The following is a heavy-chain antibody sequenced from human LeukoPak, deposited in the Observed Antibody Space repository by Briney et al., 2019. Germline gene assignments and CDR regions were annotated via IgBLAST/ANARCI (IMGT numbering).Heavy chain of an antibody. V-gene: IGHV3-15*07. CDR3: STLTSRGLSDS. CDR2: IKSKADGETI. CDR1: GFTFTNAW. Sequence: TGGSLRLSCAASGFTFTNAWMNWVRQAPGKGLEWVGRIKSKADGETIDYAAPVKGRFTFSRDDSKNMLYLQMNSLKSEDTAVYYCSTLTSRGLSDSWGQGTLVTVSS. J-gene: IGHJ4*02. D-gene: IGHD1-20*01.